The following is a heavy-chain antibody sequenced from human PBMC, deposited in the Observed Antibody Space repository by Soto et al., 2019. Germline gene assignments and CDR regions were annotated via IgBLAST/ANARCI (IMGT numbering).Heavy chain of an antibody. CDR2: IYWDDDE. D-gene: IGHD2-15*01. Sequence: PTLVTPTQTLTLTCTVAGFSLTTDGVSVGWVRQPPGKALEWLTLIYWDDDERYSRSLQSRLTITRDTSRNKVVLKLTNVDPVDTATYYCVRQDSRGRSFDFWGQGLLVSAPQ. V-gene: IGHV2-5*02. J-gene: IGHJ4*02. CDR3: VRQDSRGRSFDF. CDR1: GFSLTTDGVS.